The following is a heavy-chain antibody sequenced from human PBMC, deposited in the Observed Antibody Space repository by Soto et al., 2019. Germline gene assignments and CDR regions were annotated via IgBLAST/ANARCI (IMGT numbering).Heavy chain of an antibody. V-gene: IGHV3-30-3*01. J-gene: IGHJ6*02. CDR1: GCSFSSYT. Sequence: GGXLSLSCAASGCSFSSYTKHWVRQAPGKGLEWVAVISYDGSNKYYADSVKGRFTISRDNSKNTLYLQMNSLRAEDTAVYYCAREAYIYYYYGMDVWGQGTTVTVSS. CDR2: ISYDGSNK. CDR3: AREAYIYYYYGMDV. D-gene: IGHD4-4*01.